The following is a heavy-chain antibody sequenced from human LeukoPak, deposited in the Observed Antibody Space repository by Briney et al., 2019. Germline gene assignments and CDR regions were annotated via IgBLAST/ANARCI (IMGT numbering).Heavy chain of an antibody. D-gene: IGHD2-15*01. Sequence: PGGSLRLSCAASGFTFSSYSMNRVRQAPGKGLEWVSSISSSSSYIYYADSVKGRFTISRDNAKNSLYLQMNSLRAEDTAVYYCARAFEVAAPYYFDYWGQGTLVTVSS. V-gene: IGHV3-21*01. CDR2: ISSSSSYI. J-gene: IGHJ4*02. CDR1: GFTFSSYS. CDR3: ARAFEVAAPYYFDY.